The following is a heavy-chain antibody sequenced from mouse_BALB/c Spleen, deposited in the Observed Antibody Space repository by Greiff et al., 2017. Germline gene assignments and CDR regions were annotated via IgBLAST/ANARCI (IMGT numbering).Heavy chain of an antibody. CDR1: GFTFSSYG. J-gene: IGHJ4*01. CDR2: ISSGGSYT. D-gene: IGHD2-3*01. Sequence: EVQVVESGGDLVKPGGSLKLSCAASGFTFSSYGMSWVRQTPDKRLEWVATISSGGSYTYYPDSVKGRFTISRDNAKNTLYLQMSSLKSEDTAMYYCARHGGYYPLYYAMDYWGQGNSVTGSS. CDR3: ARHGGYYPLYYAMDY. V-gene: IGHV5-6*01.